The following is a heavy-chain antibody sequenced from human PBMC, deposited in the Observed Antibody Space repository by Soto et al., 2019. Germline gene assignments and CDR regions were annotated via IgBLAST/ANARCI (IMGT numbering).Heavy chain of an antibody. CDR1: GYTFTSYG. V-gene: IGHV1-8*02. Sequence: ASVKVSCKASGYTFTSYGINWVRQATGQGLEWMGWMNPNSGNTGYAQKFQDRVTLTRNTSISTAYMELSSLRSEDTAVYYCARVLSWASYYDFWSGYYNYYSYGMDVWGQGTTVTVSS. D-gene: IGHD3-3*01. CDR2: MNPNSGNT. J-gene: IGHJ6*02. CDR3: ARVLSWASYYDFWSGYYNYYSYGMDV.